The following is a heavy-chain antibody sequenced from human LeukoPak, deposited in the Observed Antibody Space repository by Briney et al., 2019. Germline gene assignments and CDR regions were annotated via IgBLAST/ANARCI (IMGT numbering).Heavy chain of an antibody. D-gene: IGHD4-17*01. CDR1: GGTFSSYA. V-gene: IGHV1-69*04. CDR3: AGGTTVTNFAY. J-gene: IGHJ4*02. CDR2: IIPILGIA. Sequence: ASAKVSCKASGGTFSSYAISWVRQAPGQGLEWMGRIIPILGIANYAQKFQGRVTITADKSTSTAYMELSSLRSEDTAVYYCAGGTTVTNFAYWGQGTLVTVSS.